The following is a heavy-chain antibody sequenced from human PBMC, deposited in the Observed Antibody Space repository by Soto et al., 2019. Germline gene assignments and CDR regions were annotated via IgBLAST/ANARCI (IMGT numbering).Heavy chain of an antibody. J-gene: IGHJ5*02. CDR2: INPSGRST. V-gene: IGHV1-46*01. CDR3: ARDQSADSSGYSYWWFDP. Sequence: GASVKVSCKTSGFIFTNYWMHWVRQAPGQGLEWMGVINPSGRSTIYAQKFQGRFTMTRGTSTTTLYMELSSLKSEDTAVYYCARDQSADSSGYSYWWFDPWGQGTLVTVSS. D-gene: IGHD3-22*01. CDR1: GFIFTNYW.